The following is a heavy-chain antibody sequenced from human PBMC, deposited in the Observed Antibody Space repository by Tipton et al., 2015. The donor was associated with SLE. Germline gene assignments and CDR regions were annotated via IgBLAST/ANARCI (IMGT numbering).Heavy chain of an antibody. V-gene: IGHV3-30*03. J-gene: IGHJ6*02. CDR1: GFTFSSYA. Sequence: SLRLSCAASGFTFSSYAMHWVRQAPGKGLEWVAVISYDGINKYYADSVKGRFTISRDNSKNRLYMQMNSLRAEDTAVYYCAAELPSYSMDVWGQGTTVTVSS. D-gene: IGHD3-10*01. CDR3: AAELPSYSMDV. CDR2: ISYDGINK.